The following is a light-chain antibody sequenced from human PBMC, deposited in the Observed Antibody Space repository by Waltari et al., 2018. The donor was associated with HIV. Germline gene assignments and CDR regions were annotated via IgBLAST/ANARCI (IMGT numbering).Light chain of an antibody. CDR1: SSDVGDYDY. V-gene: IGLV2-8*01. CDR3: TSYVDTYDVI. CDR2: GVN. Sequence: QSALTQPPSASGSLGQSVTISCTGTSSDVGDYDYVSWYQQHPGKAPKLLSYGVNRRLSGVPDRFSGSKSGNTAALTVSGLQPEDEADYPCTSYVDTYDVIFGGGTKLTVL. J-gene: IGLJ2*01.